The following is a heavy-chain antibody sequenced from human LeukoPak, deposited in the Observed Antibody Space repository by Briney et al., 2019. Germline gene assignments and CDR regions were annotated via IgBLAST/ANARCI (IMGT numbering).Heavy chain of an antibody. CDR3: ASFTNPYYYGSGSGWFDP. V-gene: IGHV4-59*08. Sequence: SETLSLTCTVSGGSISSYYWSWIRQPPGKGLEWIGYIYYSGSTNYNPSLKSRVTISVDTSKNQFSLKLSSVTAADTAVYYCASFTNPYYYGSGSGWFDPWGQGTLVTVSS. CDR1: GGSISSYY. D-gene: IGHD3-10*01. J-gene: IGHJ5*02. CDR2: IYYSGST.